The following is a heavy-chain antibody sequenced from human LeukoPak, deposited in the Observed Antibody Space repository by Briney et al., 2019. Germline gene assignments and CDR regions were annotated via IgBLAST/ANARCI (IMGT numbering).Heavy chain of an antibody. J-gene: IGHJ4*02. CDR1: GFTFSSYS. V-gene: IGHV3-21*04. D-gene: IGHD1-26*01. CDR2: ISSSSSYI. CDR3: ARAGGPFDY. Sequence: GGSLRLSWAASGFTFSSYSMNWVRQAPGKGLEWVSSISSSSSYIYYADSVKGRFTISSDNAKNSLYLQMNSLRAPDTPAYYFARAGGPFDYWGQGTLVTVSS.